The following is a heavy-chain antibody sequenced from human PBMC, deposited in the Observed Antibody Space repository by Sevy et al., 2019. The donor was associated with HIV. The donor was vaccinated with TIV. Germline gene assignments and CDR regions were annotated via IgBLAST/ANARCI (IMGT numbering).Heavy chain of an antibody. V-gene: IGHV3-74*01. CDR3: ARDGRAASDFDY. D-gene: IGHD6-13*01. CDR1: GFTFSSYW. Sequence: GGSLRLSCAASGFTFSSYWMHWVRHAPGKGLVWVSRISSDGSSTSYADSVRGRFTISRDNAKNTLYLQMNSLRAEDTALYYCARDGRAASDFDYWGQGTLVTVSS. CDR2: ISSDGSST. J-gene: IGHJ4*02.